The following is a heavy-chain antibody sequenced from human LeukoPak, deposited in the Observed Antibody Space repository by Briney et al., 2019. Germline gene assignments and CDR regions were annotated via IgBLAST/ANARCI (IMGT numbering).Heavy chain of an antibody. CDR2: INHSGST. Sequence: KASETLSLTCAVYGGSFSGYYWSWIRQPPGKGLEWIGEINHSGSTNYNPSLKSRVTISVDTSKNQFSLKLSSVTAADTAVYYCARYWGGTTKGSGGPYNWFDPWGQGTLVTVSS. CDR3: ARYWGGTTKGSGGPYNWFDP. V-gene: IGHV4-34*01. CDR1: GGSFSGYY. D-gene: IGHD3-10*01. J-gene: IGHJ5*02.